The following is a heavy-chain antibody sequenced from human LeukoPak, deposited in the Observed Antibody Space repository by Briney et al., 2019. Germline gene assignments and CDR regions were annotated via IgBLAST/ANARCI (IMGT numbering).Heavy chain of an antibody. J-gene: IGHJ4*02. D-gene: IGHD3-22*01. CDR2: ISAYNGYT. CDR1: GYTFTNYG. CDR3: ARSGDYDSSGYQYY. V-gene: IGHV1-18*01. Sequence: GASVKVSCKASGYTFTNYGVSWVRQAPGQGLEWMGWISAYNGYTNYAQKFQGRVTITRNTSISTAYMELSSLRSEDTAVYYCARSGDYDSSGYQYYWGQGTLVTVSS.